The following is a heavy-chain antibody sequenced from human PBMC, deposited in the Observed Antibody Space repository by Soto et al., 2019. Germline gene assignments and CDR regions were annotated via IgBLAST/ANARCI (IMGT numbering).Heavy chain of an antibody. CDR3: AKAPEIATITHFDY. CDR1: GFTFSTYS. D-gene: IGHD5-12*01. V-gene: IGHV3-23*01. CDR2: ISGSGGST. J-gene: IGHJ4*02. Sequence: SGGSLRLSCAASGFTFSTYSMSWVRQAPGKVLEWVSSISGSGGSTYYADSVKGRFTTSRDNSKNTLYLQMNSLRAEDTAVYYCAKAPEIATITHFDYWGQGTLVTVSS.